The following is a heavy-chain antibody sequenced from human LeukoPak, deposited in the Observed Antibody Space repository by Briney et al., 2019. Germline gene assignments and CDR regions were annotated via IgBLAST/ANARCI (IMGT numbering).Heavy chain of an antibody. J-gene: IGHJ5*02. V-gene: IGHV4-39*01. D-gene: IGHD3-9*01. CDR2: IYYSRSS. CDR1: GGSISNSLYY. CDR3: SRLVGVRYFGWLTGWFDP. Sequence: SETLSLTCTVSGGSISNSLYYWAWIRPPPGKGLESIVSIYYSRSSYYSPSLNSLVTISVDTSKNQFSLKLTSVTAADTALYYCSRLVGVRYFGWLTGWFDPWGQGTLVTVSS.